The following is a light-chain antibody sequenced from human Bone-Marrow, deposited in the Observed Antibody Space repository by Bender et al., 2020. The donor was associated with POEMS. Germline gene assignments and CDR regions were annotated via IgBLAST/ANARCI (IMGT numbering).Light chain of an antibody. CDR2: EVT. Sequence: QSALTQPPSASGPPGHSVAISCTGTSSDVGTYDLVSWYQHHPGKAPKPMIYEVTARPSGVPDRFSGYKSGNTASLTVSGLQAENEADYYYTSYARSSLIFGGGTKLTVL. CDR3: TSYARSSLI. J-gene: IGLJ2*01. V-gene: IGLV2-8*01. CDR1: SSDVGTYDL.